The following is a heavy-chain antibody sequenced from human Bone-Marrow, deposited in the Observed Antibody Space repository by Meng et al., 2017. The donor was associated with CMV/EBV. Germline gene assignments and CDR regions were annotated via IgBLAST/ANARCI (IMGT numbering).Heavy chain of an antibody. Sequence: LMIHCAASGFTFSDYYMSWIRQAPGKGLEWVSYISSSGSTIYYADSVKGRFTISRDNAKNSLYLQMNSLRAEDTAVYFCASDYYDSSGYPNWGQGTLVTVSS. J-gene: IGHJ4*02. CDR2: ISSSGSTI. V-gene: IGHV3-11*01. D-gene: IGHD3-22*01. CDR1: GFTFSDYY. CDR3: ASDYYDSSGYPN.